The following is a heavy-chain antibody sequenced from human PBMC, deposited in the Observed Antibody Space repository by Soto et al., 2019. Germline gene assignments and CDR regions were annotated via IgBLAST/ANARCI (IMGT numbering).Heavy chain of an antibody. CDR1: GYTFTSYA. Sequence: QVQLVQSGAEEKKPGASVKVSCKASGYTFTSYAIHWVRQAPGQRLEWMGWINAGTGNAKYSQKFQGRVTITRDTSATTAYMELSSLRSEDTAVYYCATGSRRDYWGQGTLVSVSS. J-gene: IGHJ4*02. V-gene: IGHV1-3*05. D-gene: IGHD1-26*01. CDR2: INAGTGNA. CDR3: ATGSRRDY.